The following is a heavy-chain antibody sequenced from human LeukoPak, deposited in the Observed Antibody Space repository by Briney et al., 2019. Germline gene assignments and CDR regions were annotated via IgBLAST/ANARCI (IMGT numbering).Heavy chain of an antibody. CDR3: ARGNAVEMLRGAYDF. CDR2: IYTSEGT. J-gene: IGHJ4*02. D-gene: IGHD3-10*01. Sequence: SETLSLTCTVSGGSIYNYYWNWIRQPAGKGLEWIGRIYTSEGTKYNPSLTRRVSMSVDTSKNQSSLRLGSVTAADAAVYYCARGNAVEMLRGAYDFWGQGTLVTVSS. V-gene: IGHV4-4*07. CDR1: GGSIYNYY.